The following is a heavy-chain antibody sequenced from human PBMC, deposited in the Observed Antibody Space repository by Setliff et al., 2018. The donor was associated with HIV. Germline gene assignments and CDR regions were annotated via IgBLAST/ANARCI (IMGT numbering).Heavy chain of an antibody. CDR3: AREGGKLWFGELLYAFDI. J-gene: IGHJ3*02. D-gene: IGHD3-10*01. CDR2: IYTSGST. V-gene: IGHV4-61*02. Sequence: KPSETLSLTCTVSGGSFSSGSYYWSWIRQSAGKGLEWIGRIYTSGSTNYNPSLKSRVTISVDTSKNQFSLKLSSVTAAGTAVYYCAREGGKLWFGELLYAFDIWGQGTMVTVSS. CDR1: GGSFSSGSYY.